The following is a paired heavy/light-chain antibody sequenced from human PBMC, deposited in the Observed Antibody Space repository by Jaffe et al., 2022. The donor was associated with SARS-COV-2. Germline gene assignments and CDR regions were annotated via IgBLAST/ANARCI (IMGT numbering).Light chain of an antibody. CDR1: ALPKQY. Sequence: SYELTQPPSVSVSPGQTARITCSADALPKQYAYWYQQKPGQAPVLVIYKDSERPSGIPERFSGSSSGTTVTLTISGVQAEDEADYYCQSADSSGTYGDVVFGGGTKLTVL. J-gene: IGLJ2*01. CDR3: QSADSSGTYGDVV. CDR2: KDS. V-gene: IGLV3-25*03.
Heavy chain of an antibody. CDR3: ARDPLVSSGSKAWYFDL. J-gene: IGHJ2*01. V-gene: IGHV3-30*04. D-gene: IGHD3-22*01. Sequence: QLQLVESGGGVVQPGRSLRLSCAASGFIFSSYAMHWVRQAPGKGLEWVAVISYDGSNKYYADSVKGRFTISRDNSKNTLYLQMNSLRAEDTAVYYCARDPLVSSGSKAWYFDLWGRGTLVTVSS. CDR1: GFIFSSYA. CDR2: ISYDGSNK.